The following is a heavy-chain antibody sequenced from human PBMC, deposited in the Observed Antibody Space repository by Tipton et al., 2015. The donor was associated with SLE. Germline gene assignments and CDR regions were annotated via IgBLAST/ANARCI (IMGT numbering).Heavy chain of an antibody. CDR2: LSWNSGSI. J-gene: IGHJ6*02. CDR3: TKDIGALPGFGMDV. CDR1: GFTFDDYA. V-gene: IGHV3-9*01. D-gene: IGHD3-16*01. Sequence: SLRLSCAASGFTFDDYAMHWVRQAPGKGLEWVSGLSWNSGSIGHADFVKGRFTISRDNAKNSLYLQMNSLGAEDTALYYCTKDIGALPGFGMDVWGQGTTVTVSS.